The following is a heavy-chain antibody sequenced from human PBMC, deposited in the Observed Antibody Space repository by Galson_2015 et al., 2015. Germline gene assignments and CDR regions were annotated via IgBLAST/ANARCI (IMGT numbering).Heavy chain of an antibody. D-gene: IGHD3-22*01. CDR2: ISWNSGSI. Sequence: SLRLSCAASGFTFDDYAMHWVRHAPGKGLEWVSGISWNSGSIGYADSVKGRFTISRDNAKNSLYLQMSSLRAEDTALYYCAKDMAYDSSGYLFDYWGQGTLVTVSS. CDR3: AKDMAYDSSGYLFDY. V-gene: IGHV3-9*01. J-gene: IGHJ4*02. CDR1: GFTFDDYA.